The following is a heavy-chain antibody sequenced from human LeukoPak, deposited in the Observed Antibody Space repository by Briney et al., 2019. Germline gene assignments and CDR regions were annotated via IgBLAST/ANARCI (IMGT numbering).Heavy chain of an antibody. CDR1: GFISNNYW. CDR2: IKQDGSEK. Sequence: GGSLRLSCAASGFISNNYWMTWVRQAPGKGLEWVANIKQDGSEKHYVDSVKGRFTISRDNAKNSLFLQMNSLRAEDTAVYYCAKRVDYWGQGTLVTVSS. V-gene: IGHV3-7*03. CDR3: AKRVDY. J-gene: IGHJ4*02.